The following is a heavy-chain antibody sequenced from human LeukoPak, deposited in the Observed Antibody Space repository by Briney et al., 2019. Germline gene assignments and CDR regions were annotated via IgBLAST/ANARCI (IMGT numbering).Heavy chain of an antibody. CDR1: VLTITNYW. CDR3: ATDRGYAMDV. CDR2: INGDVSST. Sequence: GVSLRLSCAASVLTITNYWLHWVRQAQGEWLVWVSHINGDVSSTSYADSVKVRFSICRDNAKNTLYLQMNSLRDEGTAVYYCATDRGYAMDVWGRGTTVSGSS. J-gene: IGHJ6*02. V-gene: IGHV3-74*01.